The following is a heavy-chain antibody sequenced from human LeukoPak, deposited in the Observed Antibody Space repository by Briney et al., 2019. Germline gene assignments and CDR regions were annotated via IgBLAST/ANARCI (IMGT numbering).Heavy chain of an antibody. D-gene: IGHD3-22*01. CDR1: GYTFTAYY. CDR2: LNPNSGTT. V-gene: IGHV1-2*02. Sequence: ASVTVSCKTSGYTFTAYYMHWVRQAPGQGLEWMGWLNPNSGTTRYAQTFQGRVTLTSDTSINTAYLELSSLKFDDTAVYYCARGRAHSDSGSRLPQEYWGQGILVTVSS. CDR3: ARGRAHSDSGSRLPQEY. J-gene: IGHJ4*02.